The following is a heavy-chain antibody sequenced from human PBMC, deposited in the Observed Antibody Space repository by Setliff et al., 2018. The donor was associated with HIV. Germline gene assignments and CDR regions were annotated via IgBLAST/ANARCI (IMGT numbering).Heavy chain of an antibody. CDR3: VRYKCINFACVGFDI. CDR1: RDSINGHW. V-gene: IGHV4-59*11. J-gene: IGHJ3*02. CDR2: IHYSGIT. Sequence: PSETLSLTCTVSRDSINGHWWSWIRQPPGKGLEWTGSIHYSGITHYNPSLKSRLTMSVDTSKNQVSLKLTSVTAADTAVYYCVRYKCINFACVGFDIWGQGTVVTVSS. D-gene: IGHD3-9*01.